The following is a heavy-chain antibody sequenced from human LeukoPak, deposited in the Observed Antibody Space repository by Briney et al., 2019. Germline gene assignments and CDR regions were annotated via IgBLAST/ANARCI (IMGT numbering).Heavy chain of an antibody. Sequence: SETLSLTCTVSGGSISSGGYYWSWVRQPPGKGLEWIGEVNHSGSTNYNPSLKSRVTISVDTSKNQFSLKLSSVTAADTAVYYCARGSGLELLGFDPWGQGTLVTVSS. CDR3: ARGSGLELLGFDP. V-gene: IGHV4-39*07. J-gene: IGHJ5*02. CDR2: VNHSGST. D-gene: IGHD1-7*01. CDR1: GGSISSGGYY.